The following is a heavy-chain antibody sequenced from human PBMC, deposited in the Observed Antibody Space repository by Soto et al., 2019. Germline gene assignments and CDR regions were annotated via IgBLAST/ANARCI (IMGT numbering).Heavy chain of an antibody. Sequence: GESLKISCKGSGYSFTKYWIGWVRQMPGKGLEWMGLIFPGDSDTRYSPSFRGQVTISADKSISTAFLQWSSLKASDTAVYYCARDLATGLFDFWGQGALVTVSS. J-gene: IGHJ4*02. CDR1: GYSFTKYW. CDR3: ARDLATGLFDF. CDR2: IFPGDSDT. D-gene: IGHD1-1*01. V-gene: IGHV5-51*01.